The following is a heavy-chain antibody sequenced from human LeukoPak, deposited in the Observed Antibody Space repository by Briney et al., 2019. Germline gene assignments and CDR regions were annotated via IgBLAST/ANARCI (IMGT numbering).Heavy chain of an antibody. CDR1: GFTFSSYS. CDR3: ARGRYSSTWSPSEY. V-gene: IGHV3-21*01. D-gene: IGHD6-13*01. J-gene: IGHJ4*02. CDR2: ITSSSSYI. Sequence: GGSLRLSCAASGFTFSSYSINWVRQAPGKGLDWVSSITSSSSYIYYADSVKGRFTISRDNAKNSLYLQMNSLRVDDTAVYYCARGRYSSTWSPSEYWGQGTLVTVSS.